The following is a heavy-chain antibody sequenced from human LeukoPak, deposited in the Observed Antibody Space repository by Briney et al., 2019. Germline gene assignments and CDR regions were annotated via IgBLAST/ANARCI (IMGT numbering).Heavy chain of an antibody. Sequence: GESLKISCKGSGYSFTNYWLGWVRQTPGKGLEWMGIINPGDSDTRYSPFFQGQVTISADKSINNAFLQWSSLKASDTAMYYCVRGQDWFDPRGQGTLVTVSS. CDR3: VRGQDWFDP. CDR2: INPGDSDT. D-gene: IGHD3-10*01. CDR1: GYSFTNYW. J-gene: IGHJ5*02. V-gene: IGHV5-51*01.